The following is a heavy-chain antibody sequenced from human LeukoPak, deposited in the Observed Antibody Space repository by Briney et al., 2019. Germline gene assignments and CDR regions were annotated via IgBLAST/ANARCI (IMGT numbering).Heavy chain of an antibody. Sequence: ASVTVSCKASGYTFTSYGISWVRQAPGQRLGWMGWINAGNGNTKYSQKFQGRVTITRDTSADTAYMELSSLRSEDTAVYYCARLKYCTNGVCYAGFDYWGQGTLVTVSS. CDR3: ARLKYCTNGVCYAGFDY. CDR2: INAGNGNT. CDR1: GYTFTSYG. D-gene: IGHD2-8*01. V-gene: IGHV1-3*01. J-gene: IGHJ4*02.